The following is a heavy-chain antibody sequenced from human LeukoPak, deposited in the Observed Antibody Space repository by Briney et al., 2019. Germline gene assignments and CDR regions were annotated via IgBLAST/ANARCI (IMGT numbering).Heavy chain of an antibody. V-gene: IGHV1-69*04. CDR2: IIPILGIA. CDR1: GGTFSSYA. J-gene: IGHJ6*02. Sequence: ASVKVSCKASGGTFSSYAISWVRQAPGQGLEWMGRIIPILGIANYAQKFQGRVTITADKYTSTAYMELSSLRSEDTAVYYCARESYYDSSGYYYYYGMDVWGQGTTVTVSS. CDR3: ARESYYDSSGYYYYYGMDV. D-gene: IGHD3-22*01.